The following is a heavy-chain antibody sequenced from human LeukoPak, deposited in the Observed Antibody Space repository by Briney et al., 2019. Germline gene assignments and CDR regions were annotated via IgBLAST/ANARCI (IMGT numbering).Heavy chain of an antibody. V-gene: IGHV3-7*01. J-gene: IGHJ4*02. CDR2: IKEDGSEK. CDR3: ARNEYYDSTGYWLY. D-gene: IGHD3-22*01. CDR1: GFTFSTYR. Sequence: GGSLRLSCAASGFTFSTYRMSWVRQAPGKELEWVANIKEDGSEKYYVDSVKGRFTISRDNAKNSLHLQMNSLRAEDTAVYYCARNEYYDSTGYWLYWGQGTLVTVSS.